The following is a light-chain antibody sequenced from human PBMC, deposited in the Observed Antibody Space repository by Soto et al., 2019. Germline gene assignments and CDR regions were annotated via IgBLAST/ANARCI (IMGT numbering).Light chain of an antibody. CDR3: QQYHSAPFT. V-gene: IGKV3-20*01. Sequence: EIVLTQSPGTLSLSPGERATLPCRASQSVYSSHLAWYRQKPGQVPRLLIYDASSRATGIPDRFSGSGSGTDFTLTISRLEPEDFAVYYCQQYHSAPFTFGPGTKVDIK. CDR1: QSVYSSH. CDR2: DAS. J-gene: IGKJ3*01.